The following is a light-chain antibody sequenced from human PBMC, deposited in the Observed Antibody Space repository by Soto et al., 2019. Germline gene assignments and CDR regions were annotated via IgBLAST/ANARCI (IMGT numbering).Light chain of an antibody. CDR2: DAS. V-gene: IGKV3-11*01. Sequence: EIVLTQSPATLSLSPGERATLSCRASQSVSSYLAWYQQKPGQAPRLLIYDASNRATGIPARFSGSGSGTDFTLTISRLEPEDFAVYYCQQYNDWLITFGQGTRLEIK. J-gene: IGKJ5*01. CDR1: QSVSSY. CDR3: QQYNDWLIT.